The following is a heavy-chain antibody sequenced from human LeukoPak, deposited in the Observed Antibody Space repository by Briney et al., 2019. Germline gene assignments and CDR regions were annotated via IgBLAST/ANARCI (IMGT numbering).Heavy chain of an antibody. J-gene: IGHJ4*02. CDR2: IYSGGST. CDR3: ARGGFRGSGTNYFDY. D-gene: IGHD3-10*01. Sequence: PGGSLRLSCAASEFSVGTNYMTWVRQAPGKGLEWVSLIYSGGSTYYADSVKGRFTISRDNSKNTLYLQMNSLRAEDTAVYYCARGGFRGSGTNYFDYWGQGTLVTVSS. CDR1: EFSVGTNY. V-gene: IGHV3-66*01.